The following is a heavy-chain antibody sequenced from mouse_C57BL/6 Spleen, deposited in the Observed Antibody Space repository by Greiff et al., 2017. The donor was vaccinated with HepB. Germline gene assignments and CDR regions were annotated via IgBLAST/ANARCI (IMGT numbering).Heavy chain of an antibody. J-gene: IGHJ2*01. D-gene: IGHD1-1*01. CDR2: IDPSDSYT. CDR1: GYTFTSYW. CDR3: ARLGSSYVDY. Sequence: QVQLQQPGVELVMPGASVKLSCKASGYTFTSYWMHWVKQRPGQGLEWIGEIDPSDSYTNYNQKFKGKSTLTVDKSSSTAYMQLSSLTSEDSAVYYCARLGSSYVDYWGQGTTLTVSS. V-gene: IGHV1-69*01.